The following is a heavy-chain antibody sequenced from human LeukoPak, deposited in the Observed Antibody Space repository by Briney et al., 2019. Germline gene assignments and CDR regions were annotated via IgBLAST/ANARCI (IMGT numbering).Heavy chain of an antibody. CDR2: IKQDGSEK. J-gene: IGHJ6*02. Sequence: GSLRLSCAASGFTFSSYWMSWVRQAPGKGLEWVANIKQDGSEKYYVDSVKGRFTISRDNAKNSLYLQMNSLRAEDTAVYYCAREDFWSGYYTNYYGMDVWGQGTTVTVSS. V-gene: IGHV3-7*01. D-gene: IGHD3-3*01. CDR3: AREDFWSGYYTNYYGMDV. CDR1: GFTFSSYW.